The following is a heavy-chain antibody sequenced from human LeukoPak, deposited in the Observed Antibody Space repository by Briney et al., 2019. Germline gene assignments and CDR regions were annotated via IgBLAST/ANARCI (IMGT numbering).Heavy chain of an antibody. J-gene: IGHJ4*02. V-gene: IGHV3-48*02. CDR1: GFTFSSYS. Sequence: PGGSLRLSCTASGFTFSSYSMNWVRQAPGKGLEWVSYISTSSSSTIYYADSVKGRFTVSRDNAQNSLYLQMNSLRDEDTSVYYCARGRWAGWLTDYWGQGTLVTVSS. CDR2: ISTSSSSTI. CDR3: ARGRWAGWLTDY. D-gene: IGHD6-19*01.